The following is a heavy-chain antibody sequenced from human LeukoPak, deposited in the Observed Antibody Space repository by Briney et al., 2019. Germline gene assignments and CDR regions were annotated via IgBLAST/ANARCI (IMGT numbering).Heavy chain of an antibody. CDR2: ILPDGSDK. Sequence: GGSLRLSCAASGFTFSRNGMHWVRQAPGKGLEWVAVILPDGSDKYYAGSVTGRFTISRDNSKNTLYLQMNSLRADDTAVYYCARNARDSVFDLWGQGTMVTVSS. CDR1: GFTFSRNG. J-gene: IGHJ3*01. CDR3: ARNARDSVFDL. V-gene: IGHV3-33*01.